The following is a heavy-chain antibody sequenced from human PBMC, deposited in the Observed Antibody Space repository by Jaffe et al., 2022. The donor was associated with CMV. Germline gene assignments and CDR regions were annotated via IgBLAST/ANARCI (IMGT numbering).Heavy chain of an antibody. CDR1: GGSISSSSYY. CDR2: IYYSGST. Sequence: QLQLQESGPGLVKPSETLSLTCTVSGGSISSSSYYWGWIRQPPGKGLEWIGSIYYSGSTYYNPSLKSRVTISVDTSKNQFSLKLSSVTAADTAVYYCARRHQEEYYYDPFDPWGQGTLVTVSS. CDR3: ARRHQEEYYYDPFDP. J-gene: IGHJ5*02. D-gene: IGHD3-22*01. V-gene: IGHV4-39*01.